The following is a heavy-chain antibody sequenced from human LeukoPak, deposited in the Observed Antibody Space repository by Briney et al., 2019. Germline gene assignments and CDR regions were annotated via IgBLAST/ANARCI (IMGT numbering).Heavy chain of an antibody. D-gene: IGHD2-15*01. V-gene: IGHV3-9*01. CDR2: ISWNSGSI. J-gene: IGHJ6*02. CDR1: GFTFDDYA. Sequence: GRSLRLSCAASGFTFDDYAMHWVRHAPGKGLEWVSGISWNSGSIGYADSVKGRFTISRDNAKNSLYLQMNSLRAEDTALYYCAKDGGPTDYYYGMDVWGQGTTVTVSS. CDR3: AKDGGPTDYYYGMDV.